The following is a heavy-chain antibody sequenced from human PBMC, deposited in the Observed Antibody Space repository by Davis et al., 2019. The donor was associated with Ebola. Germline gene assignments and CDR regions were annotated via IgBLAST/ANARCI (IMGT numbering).Heavy chain of an antibody. Sequence: ASVKVSCKASGYTFTSYYMHWVRQAPGQGLEWMGIINPSGGSTSYAQKFQGRVTMTRDTSTSTVYMELSSLRSEDTAVYYCAAPYFVWSGYPDAFDNWGQGTMVTVSS. CDR1: GYTFTSYY. J-gene: IGHJ3*02. CDR2: INPSGGST. CDR3: AAPYFVWSGYPDAFDN. D-gene: IGHD3-3*01. V-gene: IGHV1-46*01.